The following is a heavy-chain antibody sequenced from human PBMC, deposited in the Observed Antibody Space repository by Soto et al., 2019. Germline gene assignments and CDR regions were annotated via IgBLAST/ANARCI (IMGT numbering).Heavy chain of an antibody. CDR1: GLSFNTYT. V-gene: IGHV3-30-3*01. CDR3: VGGYTSSVFDY. Sequence: GGPLRLSCAASGLSFNTYTMHRVRQAPVRGLEWVTFISFDGSSKYYADSVKGRFTISRDNSRNTLYLQMSTLRAEDTAVYYCVGGYTSSVFDYWGQGTQVTVSS. CDR2: ISFDGSSK. D-gene: IGHD6-6*01. J-gene: IGHJ4*02.